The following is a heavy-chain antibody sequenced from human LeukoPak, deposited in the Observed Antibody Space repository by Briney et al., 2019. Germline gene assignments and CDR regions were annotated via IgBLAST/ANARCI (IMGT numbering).Heavy chain of an antibody. V-gene: IGHV1-69*13. D-gene: IGHD3-3*01. CDR1: GGTFSSYA. CDR2: IIPIFGTA. Sequence: SVKVSCKASGGTFSSYAISWVRQAPGQGLEWMGGIIPIFGTANYAQEFQGRVTITADESTSTAYMELSSLRSEDTAVYYCARRPNDFWSGRYYYYYYMDVWGKGTTVTVSS. CDR3: ARRPNDFWSGRYYYYYYMDV. J-gene: IGHJ6*03.